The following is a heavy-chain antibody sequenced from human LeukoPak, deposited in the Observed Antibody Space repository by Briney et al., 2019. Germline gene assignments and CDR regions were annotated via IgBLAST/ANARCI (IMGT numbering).Heavy chain of an antibody. Sequence: SETLSLTCTVSAGSISSSSYYWGWIRQPPGKGLEWIGSIYYSGIIYYNPSLKSRVTISVDTSKNQFSLNPSSVTAADTAVYYCARQSRSGGPGDYWGQGTLVTVSS. J-gene: IGHJ4*02. V-gene: IGHV4-39*01. CDR1: AGSISSSSYY. CDR3: ARQSRSGGPGDY. D-gene: IGHD2-15*01. CDR2: IYYSGII.